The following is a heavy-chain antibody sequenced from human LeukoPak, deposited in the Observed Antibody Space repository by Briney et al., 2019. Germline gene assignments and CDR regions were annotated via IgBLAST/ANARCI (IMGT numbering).Heavy chain of an antibody. CDR2: ISSSSTFI. CDR3: ARYDYVWGGPYYFDY. Sequence: GGSLRLSCAASGFTISNYWMSWVRQAPGKGLEWVSSISSSSTFISYGDSVKGRFTISRDNANNSLFLQMDSLRADDTAVYYCARYDYVWGGPYYFDYWGQGTLVTVSS. D-gene: IGHD3-16*01. J-gene: IGHJ4*02. CDR1: GFTISNYW. V-gene: IGHV3-21*01.